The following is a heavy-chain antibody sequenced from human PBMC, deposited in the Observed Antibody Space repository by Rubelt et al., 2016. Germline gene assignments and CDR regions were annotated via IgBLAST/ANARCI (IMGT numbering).Heavy chain of an antibody. V-gene: IGHV4-39*07. CDR3: ASWPLGYCSGGTCYSFDY. Sequence: QLQLQESGPGLVKPSETLSLTCAVSGGSISGTIYYWGWIRQPPGKGLEWIGEINHSGSTTYNPSLKSRVTMSVTTSKNQLALGLGSVTAADTAVYYCASWPLGYCSGGTCYSFDYWGQGTLVTVSS. CDR1: GGSISGTIYY. J-gene: IGHJ4*02. D-gene: IGHD2-15*01. CDR2: INHSGST.